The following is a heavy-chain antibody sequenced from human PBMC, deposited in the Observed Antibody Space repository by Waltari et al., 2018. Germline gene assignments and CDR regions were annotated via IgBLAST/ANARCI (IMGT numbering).Heavy chain of an antibody. J-gene: IGHJ6*03. CDR3: AKAGRAVAGYYYYYYMDV. V-gene: IGHV3-9*01. CDR1: GFTFDDYA. CDR2: ISWNSGSI. D-gene: IGHD6-19*01. Sequence: EVQLVESGGGLVQPGRSLRLSCAASGFTFDDYAMHWVRQAPGKGLEWVSGISWNSGSIGYADSVKGRFTISRDNAKNSLYLQMNSLRAEDTALYYCAKAGRAVAGYYYYYYMDVWGKGTTVTVSS.